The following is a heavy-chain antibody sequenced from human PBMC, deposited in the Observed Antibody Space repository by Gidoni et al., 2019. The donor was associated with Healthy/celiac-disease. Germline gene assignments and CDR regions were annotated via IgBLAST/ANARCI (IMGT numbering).Heavy chain of an antibody. J-gene: IGHJ2*01. V-gene: IGHV2-26*01. D-gene: IGHD4-17*01. Sequence: QVTLQESGPVLVKHTETITLTCTVSGFSLSNARMGVSWIRQPTGKALEWLAHIFSNDEKSYSTSLKSRLTISKDTSKSQVVLTMTNMDPVDTATYYCARINYGDYAGGWYFDLWGRGTLVTVSS. CDR1: GFSLSNARMG. CDR2: IFSNDEK. CDR3: ARINYGDYAGGWYFDL.